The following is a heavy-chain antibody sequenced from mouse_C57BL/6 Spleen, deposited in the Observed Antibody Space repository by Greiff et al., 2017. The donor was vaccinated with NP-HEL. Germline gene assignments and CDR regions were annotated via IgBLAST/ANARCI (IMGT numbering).Heavy chain of an antibody. V-gene: IGHV5-6*01. CDR1: GFTFSSYG. CDR3: ARRYYGSSYDYAMDY. CDR2: ISSGGSYT. J-gene: IGHJ4*01. D-gene: IGHD1-1*01. Sequence: EVQLQESGGDLVKPGGSLKLSCAASGFTFSSYGMSWVRQTPDKRLEWVATISSGGSYTYYPDSVKGRFTISRDNAKNTLYLQMSSLKSEDTAMYYCARRYYGSSYDYAMDYWGQGTSVTVSS.